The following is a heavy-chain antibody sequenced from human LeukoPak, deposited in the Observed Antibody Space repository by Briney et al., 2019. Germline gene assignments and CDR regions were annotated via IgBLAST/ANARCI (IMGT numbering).Heavy chain of an antibody. D-gene: IGHD1-26*01. CDR1: GFTFSNYE. V-gene: IGHV3-48*03. CDR3: AREDGSQLDY. Sequence: GSLRLSCATSGFTFSNYEVSWVRQTPGKRLWWVSNISSSSSSTYYAGSVKGRSTISRDNAKSSLCLQMDSLRAGDTAVYYCAREDGSQLDYWGRGTLVTVSS. CDR2: ISSSSSST. J-gene: IGHJ4*02.